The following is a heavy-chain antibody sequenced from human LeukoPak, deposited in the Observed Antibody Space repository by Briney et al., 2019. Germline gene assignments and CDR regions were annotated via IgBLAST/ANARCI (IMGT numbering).Heavy chain of an antibody. Sequence: PGGSLRLSCAASGFIFSSYGIHWVRQAPGKGLEWVAAISNDGSNKYYADSVKGRFTISRDNSKNTLYLQMNSLRAEDTAVYYCARDQRVTAMVTGFDYWGQGTLVTVSS. CDR1: GFIFSSYG. CDR3: ARDQRVTAMVTGFDY. V-gene: IGHV3-30*03. D-gene: IGHD5-18*01. CDR2: ISNDGSNK. J-gene: IGHJ4*02.